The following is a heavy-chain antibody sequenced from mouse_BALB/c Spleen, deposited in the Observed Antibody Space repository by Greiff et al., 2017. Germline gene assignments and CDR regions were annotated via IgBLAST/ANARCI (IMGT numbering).Heavy chain of an antibody. CDR2: INPGSGGT. D-gene: IGHD2-4*01. CDR3: ARVGGYDYDWYFDV. Sequence: QVQLQQSGAELVRPGTSVKVSCKASGYAFTNYLIEWVKQRPGQGLEWIGVINPGSGGTNYNEKFKGKATLTADKSSSTAYMQLSSLTSDDSAVYFCARVGGYDYDWYFDVWGAGTTVTVSS. J-gene: IGHJ1*01. CDR1: GYAFTNYL. V-gene: IGHV1-54*01.